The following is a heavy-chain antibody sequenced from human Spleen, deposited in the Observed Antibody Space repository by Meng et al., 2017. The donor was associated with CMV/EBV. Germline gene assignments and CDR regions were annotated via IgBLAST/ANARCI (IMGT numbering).Heavy chain of an antibody. V-gene: IGHV4-61*01. CDR3: AKIDSYHYYYGMDV. CDR2: VYYSGIT. Sequence: SETLSLTCSVYGGSVSSGNYYWTWIRQPPGKGLEWIGYVYYSGITNYNPSLKSRVTISIDTSKNQFSLRLSSVTAADTAVYYFAKIDSYHYYYGMDVWGQGTTVTVSS. J-gene: IGHJ6*02. CDR1: GGSVSSGNYY. D-gene: IGHD3-9*01.